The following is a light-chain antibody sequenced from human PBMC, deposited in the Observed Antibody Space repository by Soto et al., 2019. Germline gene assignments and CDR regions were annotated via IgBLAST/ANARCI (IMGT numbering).Light chain of an antibody. CDR1: QGIRND. J-gene: IGKJ4*01. V-gene: IGKV1-17*01. CDR2: VAS. Sequence: DIQMTQSLASLSASVGDRVTITCRASQGIRNDLAWYQEKPGKAPKRLIYVASRLQSGVPSRFSGSGSGTEFTLTISSLQPEDSATYYCLQQNSYPLTFGGGTKVEIK. CDR3: LQQNSYPLT.